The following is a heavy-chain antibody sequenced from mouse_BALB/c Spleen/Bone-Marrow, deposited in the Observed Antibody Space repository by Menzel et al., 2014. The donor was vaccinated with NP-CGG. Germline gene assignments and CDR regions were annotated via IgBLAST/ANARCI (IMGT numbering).Heavy chain of an antibody. CDR2: VSSGGSFT. V-gene: IGHV5-9-3*01. Sequence: EVQLVESGGGLVSPGGSLKLSCAASGFTFSNYAMSWVRQTPEKRLEWVATVSSGGSFTRYPDSVKGRFTISRDSAKNTLYLQMSSLRSEDTAMYYCARHGDNYVFDYWGQGTTLTVSS. J-gene: IGHJ2*01. CDR1: GFTFSNYA. CDR3: ARHGDNYVFDY. D-gene: IGHD1-3*01.